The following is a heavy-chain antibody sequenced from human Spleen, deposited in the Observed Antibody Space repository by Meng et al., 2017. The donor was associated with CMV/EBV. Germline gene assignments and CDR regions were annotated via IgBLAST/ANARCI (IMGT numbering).Heavy chain of an antibody. CDR2: LSGSGDRT. J-gene: IGHJ4*02. Sequence: ASRFTCSSYAMAWVRQAPGKGLEWVSGLSGSGDRTYYGDSVKGRFTISRDNSRNTLYLQMNTLRAEDTAVYYCAKGLYTTVTHTIDYWGQGTLVTVSS. CDR3: AKGLYTTVTHTIDY. V-gene: IGHV3-23*01. CDR1: RFTCSSYA. D-gene: IGHD4-17*01.